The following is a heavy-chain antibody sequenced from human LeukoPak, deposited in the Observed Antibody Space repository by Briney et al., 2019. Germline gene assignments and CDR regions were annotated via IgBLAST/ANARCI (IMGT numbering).Heavy chain of an antibody. CDR2: IRYDGSNK. V-gene: IGHV3-30*02. CDR3: AKIRDGYNWTPRDY. J-gene: IGHJ4*02. CDR1: GFTFSSYG. Sequence: PGGSLRLSCAASGFTFSSYGMHLVRQAPGKGLEWVAFIRYDGSNKYYAGSVKGRFTISRDNSKNTLYLQMNSLRAEDTAVYYCAKIRDGYNWTPRDYWGQGTLVTVSS. D-gene: IGHD5-24*01.